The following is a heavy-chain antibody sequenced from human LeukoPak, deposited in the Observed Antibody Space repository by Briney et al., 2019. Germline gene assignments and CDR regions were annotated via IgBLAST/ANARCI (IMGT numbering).Heavy chain of an antibody. Sequence: PGGALRLSCAASGFTFSRYWMHWVRQAPGKGLVWVSRICSGWSFTTYADSVEGRFTISRDNAKNTLYLQMNSLRADDTAVYYCARDPNYDSSGYPFDYWGQGTLVTV. V-gene: IGHV3-74*01. CDR2: ICSGWSFT. J-gene: IGHJ4*02. CDR3: ARDPNYDSSGYPFDY. D-gene: IGHD3-22*01. CDR1: GFTFSRYW.